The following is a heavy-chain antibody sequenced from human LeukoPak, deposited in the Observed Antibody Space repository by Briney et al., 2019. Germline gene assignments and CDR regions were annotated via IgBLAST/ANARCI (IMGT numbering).Heavy chain of an antibody. D-gene: IGHD3-22*01. J-gene: IGHJ4*02. Sequence: GGSLRLSCAASAFSLNAYNMNWVRQAPGKGLEWVSYISSSSSTIYYADSVKGRFTISRDNAKNSLYLQMNSLRAEDTAVYYCARDKNPYYYDSSGPHDYWGQGTLVTVSS. CDR1: AFSLNAYN. CDR2: ISSSSSTI. CDR3: ARDKNPYYYDSSGPHDY. V-gene: IGHV3-48*04.